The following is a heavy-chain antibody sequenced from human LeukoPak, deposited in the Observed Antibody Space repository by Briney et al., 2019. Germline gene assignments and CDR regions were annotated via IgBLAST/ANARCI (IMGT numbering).Heavy chain of an antibody. D-gene: IGHD4-17*01. J-gene: IGHJ3*02. CDR3: ARHSSAVTLSDTLHI. CDR2: IWPPDSAT. Sequence: KVSCKASGYTFIDYYMHWVRQTPGKGLEWMGIIWPPDSATRYSPSFDGHVTISVDKSISTAFLQWSSLKASDTSIYYCARHSSAVTLSDTLHIWGQGTLVTVSS. CDR1: GYTFIDYY. V-gene: IGHV5-51*01.